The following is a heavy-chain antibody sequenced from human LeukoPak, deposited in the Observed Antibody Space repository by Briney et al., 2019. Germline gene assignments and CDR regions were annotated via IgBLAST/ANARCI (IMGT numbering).Heavy chain of an antibody. CDR3: ARDQCSSTSCYVGVGIFDY. Sequence: ASVKVSSKTSGYFFIHYGISWVRQAPGQGPEWLGWISGFNDNANYAQRVQGRVTMTTGTATSTAYMELRSLRSDDTAVYYCARDQCSSTSCYVGVGIFDYWGQGTLVTVSS. CDR1: GYFFIHYG. CDR2: ISGFNDNA. D-gene: IGHD2-2*01. V-gene: IGHV1-18*01. J-gene: IGHJ4*02.